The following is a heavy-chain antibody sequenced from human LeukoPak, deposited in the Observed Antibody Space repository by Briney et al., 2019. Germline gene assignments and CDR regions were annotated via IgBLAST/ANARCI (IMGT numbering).Heavy chain of an antibody. D-gene: IGHD6-13*01. J-gene: IGHJ6*03. CDR3: ATNVHGTSGSWYTDYYYYYMDV. Sequence: PGGSLRLSCAASGFTFSGSAIHWVRQASGKGLEWVGRIRNKDNNYATAYAASVKGKFTISRDDSENMAYLQMNSLKTEDTTVYFCATNVHGTSGSWYTDYYYYYMDVWGKGTTVTVYS. CDR1: GFTFSGSA. V-gene: IGHV3-73*01. CDR2: IRNKDNNYAT.